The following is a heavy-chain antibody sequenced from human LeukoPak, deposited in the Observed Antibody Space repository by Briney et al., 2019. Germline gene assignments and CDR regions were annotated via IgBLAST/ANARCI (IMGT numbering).Heavy chain of an antibody. CDR3: ARVRSGTMVRGVIDY. CDR1: GYTFTGYY. CDR2: INPNSGGT. D-gene: IGHD3-10*01. V-gene: IGHV1-2*02. J-gene: IGHJ4*02. Sequence: ASVKVSCKASGYTFTGYYMHWVRQAPGQGLEWMGWINPNSGGTNYAQKFQGRATMTRDTSISTAYMELSRLRSDDTAVYYCARVRSGTMVRGVIDYWGQGTLVTVSS.